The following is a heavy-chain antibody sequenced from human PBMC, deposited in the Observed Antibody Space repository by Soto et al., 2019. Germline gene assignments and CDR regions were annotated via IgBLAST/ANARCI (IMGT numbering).Heavy chain of an antibody. CDR2: ISAYNGNT. CDR1: GYTFTSYG. CDR3: ARDLEEYCSSTSCYVAYFDY. D-gene: IGHD2-2*01. Sequence: GASVKVSCKAPGYTFTSYGISWVRQAPGQGLEWMGWISAYNGNTNYAQKLQGRVTMTTDTSTSTAYMELRSLRSDDTAVYYCARDLEEYCSSTSCYVAYFDYWGQGTLVTVSS. V-gene: IGHV1-18*01. J-gene: IGHJ4*02.